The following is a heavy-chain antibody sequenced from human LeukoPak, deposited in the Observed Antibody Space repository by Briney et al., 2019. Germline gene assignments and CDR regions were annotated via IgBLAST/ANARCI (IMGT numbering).Heavy chain of an antibody. Sequence: KTGGSLRLSCAASGFTFSSYSMNWVRQAPGKGLEWVSSISSSSSYIYYADSVKGRFTISRDNAKNSLYLQMNSLRAEDTAVYYCARDQDIVVVTAIWYYWGQGTLVTVSS. V-gene: IGHV3-21*01. D-gene: IGHD2-21*02. CDR1: GFTFSSYS. J-gene: IGHJ4*02. CDR2: ISSSSSYI. CDR3: ARDQDIVVVTAIWYY.